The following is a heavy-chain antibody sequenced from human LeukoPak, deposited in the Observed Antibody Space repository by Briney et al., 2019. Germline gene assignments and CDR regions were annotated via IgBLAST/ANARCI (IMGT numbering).Heavy chain of an antibody. J-gene: IGHJ2*01. Sequence: SQTLSLTSTVSGGSISSSFRTCIRQPPGKGLEWIGYTYYSGSTKYNSSLKSRVTMSVYTSKSQFSLKLSSVTAADTAVYYCARLVGGTYPVVWYFDLWGRGTLVTVSS. V-gene: IGHV4-59*01. D-gene: IGHD3-16*02. CDR2: TYYSGST. CDR3: ARLVGGTYPVVWYFDL. CDR1: GGSISSSF.